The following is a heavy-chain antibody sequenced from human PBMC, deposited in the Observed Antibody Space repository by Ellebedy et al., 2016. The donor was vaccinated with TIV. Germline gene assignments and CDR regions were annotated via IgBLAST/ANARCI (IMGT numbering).Heavy chain of an antibody. J-gene: IGHJ6*02. CDR1: GYIFASFG. V-gene: IGHV1-18*01. D-gene: IGHD3-9*01. CDR2: SISYTGET. Sequence: ASVKVSCKASGYIFASFGMNWVRQAPGQGLEWMGSISYTGETNYLQKFRGRVTMTTDTSTNTAYMELTNLRFDDTALYYCAREGFENWGQGTTVTVSS. CDR3: AREGFEN.